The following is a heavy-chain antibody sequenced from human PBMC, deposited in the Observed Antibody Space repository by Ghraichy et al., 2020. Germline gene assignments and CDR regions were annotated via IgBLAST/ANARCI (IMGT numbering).Heavy chain of an antibody. J-gene: IGHJ6*03. CDR2: ISGSGGST. D-gene: IGHD3-9*01. CDR3: AKVGTYYDILTGYYKSYYYYYMDV. V-gene: IGHV3-23*01. Sequence: GGSLRLSCAASGFTFSSYAMSWVRQAPGKGLEWVSAISGSGGSTYYADSVKGRFTISRDNSKNTLYLQMNSLRAEDTAVYYCAKVGTYYDILTGYYKSYYYYYMDVWGKGTTVTVSS. CDR1: GFTFSSYA.